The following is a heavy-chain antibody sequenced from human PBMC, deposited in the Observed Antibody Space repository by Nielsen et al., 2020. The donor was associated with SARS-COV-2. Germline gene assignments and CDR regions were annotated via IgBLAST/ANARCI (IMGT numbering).Heavy chain of an antibody. CDR2: ISYDGSNK. J-gene: IGHJ3*02. V-gene: IGHV3-30-3*02. CDR3: AKRGRADAFDI. CDR1: GFTFSSYA. Sequence: GGSLRLSCAASGFTFSSYAMHWVRQAPGKGLEWVAVISYDGSNKYYADSVKGRFTISRDNSKNTLYLQMNSLRAEDTAVYYCAKRGRADAFDIWGQGTMVTVSS.